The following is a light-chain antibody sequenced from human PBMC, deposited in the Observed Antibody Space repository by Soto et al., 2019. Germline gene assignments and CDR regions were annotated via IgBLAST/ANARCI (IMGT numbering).Light chain of an antibody. CDR3: SSYRKTTFPHVV. V-gene: IGLV2-14*01. J-gene: IGLJ2*01. Sequence: QSALTQPASVSGSPGQSITISCTGTSSDVGAYNFVSWYQQYPGKAPKVMIYEVNNRPSGVSNRFSGSKSGNTASLTISGLEAEDEAFYYCSSYRKTTFPHVVFGGGTKLTVL. CDR1: SSDVGAYNF. CDR2: EVN.